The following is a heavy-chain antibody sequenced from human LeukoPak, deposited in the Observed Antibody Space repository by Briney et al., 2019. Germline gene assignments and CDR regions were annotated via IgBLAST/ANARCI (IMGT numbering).Heavy chain of an antibody. CDR1: GYTLTELS. V-gene: IGHV1-24*01. Sequence: ASVKVSCKXSGYTLTELSMHWVRQAPGKGLERTGGFDPEDGETIYAQKFQGRVTMTEDTSTDTAYMELSSLRSEDTAVYYCATEYNVDTAMVGGYAFDIWGQGTMVTVSS. CDR3: ATEYNVDTAMVGGYAFDI. J-gene: IGHJ3*02. CDR2: FDPEDGET. D-gene: IGHD5-18*01.